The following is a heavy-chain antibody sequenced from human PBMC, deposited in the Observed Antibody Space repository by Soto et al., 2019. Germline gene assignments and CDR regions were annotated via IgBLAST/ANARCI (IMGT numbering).Heavy chain of an antibody. CDR3: ARRAYSSSWYYYYYYMDV. V-gene: IGHV4-59*08. CDR2: IYYSGST. CDR1: GGSISSYY. D-gene: IGHD6-6*01. J-gene: IGHJ6*03. Sequence: SETLSLTCTVSGGSISSYYWSWIRQPPGKGLEWIGYIYYSGSTNYNPSLKSRVTISVDTSKNQFSLKLSSVTAADTAVYYCARRAYSSSWYYYYYYMDVWGKGTTVTVSS.